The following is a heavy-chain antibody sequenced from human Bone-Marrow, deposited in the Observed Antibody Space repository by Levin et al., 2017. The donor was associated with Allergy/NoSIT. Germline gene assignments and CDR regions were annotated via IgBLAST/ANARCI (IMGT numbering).Heavy chain of an antibody. CDR1: GGSVTTTNW. CDR2: VYHRGST. D-gene: IGHD2/OR15-2a*01. J-gene: IGHJ6*02. Sequence: GSLRLSCVVSGGSVTTTNWWSWVRHTPRKGLEWIGQVYHRGSTNYNPSLRGRVNISLDKSKNQFSLKLTSVTATDTGTYYCARVGDVSEFYYAVDVWGPGAPVTVSS. CDR3: ARVGDVSEFYYAVDV. V-gene: IGHV4-4*02.